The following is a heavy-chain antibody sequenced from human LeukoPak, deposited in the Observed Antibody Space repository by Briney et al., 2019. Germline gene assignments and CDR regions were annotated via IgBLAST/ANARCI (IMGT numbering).Heavy chain of an antibody. CDR1: EFSVGSNY. Sequence: GGSLRLSCAASEFSVGSNYMTWVRQAPGKGLEWVSLIYSGGSTYYADSVKGRFTISRDNSKDTLYLQMNSLRAEDTAVYYCAKYYYESSGYPVYFDYWGQGTLVTVSS. CDR2: IYSGGST. V-gene: IGHV3-53*01. J-gene: IGHJ4*02. D-gene: IGHD3-22*01. CDR3: AKYYYESSGYPVYFDY.